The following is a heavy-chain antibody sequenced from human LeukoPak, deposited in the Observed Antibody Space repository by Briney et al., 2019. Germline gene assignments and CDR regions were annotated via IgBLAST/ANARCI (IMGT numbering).Heavy chain of an antibody. D-gene: IGHD3-10*01. Sequence: GGSLRLSCAASGFTFDDYTMHWVRQAPGKGLEWVSLISWDGGSTYYADSVKGRFTISRDNSKNSLYLQMNSLRTEDTALYYCAKGPYYGSGSYYYYMDVWGKGTTVTVSS. CDR1: GFTFDDYT. J-gene: IGHJ6*03. CDR2: ISWDGGST. V-gene: IGHV3-43*01. CDR3: AKGPYYGSGSYYYYMDV.